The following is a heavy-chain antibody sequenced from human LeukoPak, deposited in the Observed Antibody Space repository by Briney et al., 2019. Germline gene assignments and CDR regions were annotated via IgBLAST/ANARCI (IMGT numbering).Heavy chain of an antibody. D-gene: IGHD1-20*01. Sequence: GGSLRLSCAASGFTFSSYAMHWVRQAPGKGLEWVAAISYDGSNKYYADSVKGRFTISRDNSKNTLSLQMNSLRAEDTAVYYCARAITGNRYYYGMDVWGQGTTVTVSS. J-gene: IGHJ6*02. CDR2: ISYDGSNK. CDR1: GFTFSSYA. CDR3: ARAITGNRYYYGMDV. V-gene: IGHV3-30-3*01.